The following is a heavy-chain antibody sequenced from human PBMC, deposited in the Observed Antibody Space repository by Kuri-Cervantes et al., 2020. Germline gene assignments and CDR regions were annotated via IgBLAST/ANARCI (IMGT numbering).Heavy chain of an antibody. CDR1: GFTFSSYW. Sequence: GGSLRLSCAASGFTFSSYWMHWVRQTPGKGLEWVSSISGSGDITYYADSVKGRFTISRDNSKNTLYLQMNSLRAEDTAVYYCARDWYRRDYMDVWGKGTTVTVSS. CDR3: ARDWYRRDYMDV. CDR2: ISGSGDIT. D-gene: IGHD1-1*01. J-gene: IGHJ6*03. V-gene: IGHV3-23*01.